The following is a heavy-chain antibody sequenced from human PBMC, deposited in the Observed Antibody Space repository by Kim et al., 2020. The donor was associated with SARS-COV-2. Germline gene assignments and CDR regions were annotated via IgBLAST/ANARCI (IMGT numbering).Heavy chain of an antibody. D-gene: IGHD6-25*01. Sequence: GESLKISCRGSGYMFTNHWTGWVRQMPGKGLEWMGVVNPGDSNTRYGQAFEGQVTISADKSINTIYLQWSSLKASDTAMYYCAGGSGSWRDFFDYWGQGTQVTVSS. CDR2: VNPGDSNT. V-gene: IGHV5-51*01. J-gene: IGHJ4*02. CDR1: GYMFTNHW. CDR3: AGGSGSWRDFFDY.